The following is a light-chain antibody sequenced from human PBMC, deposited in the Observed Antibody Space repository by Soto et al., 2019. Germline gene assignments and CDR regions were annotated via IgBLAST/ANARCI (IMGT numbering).Light chain of an antibody. CDR2: DAS. Sequence: EIVLTQSPGTLSLSPGERATLSCRASQSVSSYLAWYQQKPGQAPRLLIYDASNRATGIPARFSGSGSGTDFTLTISSLQPEDVATYYCQKYNSAPRTFGGGTKVDIK. CDR3: QKYNSAPRT. J-gene: IGKJ4*01. V-gene: IGKV3-11*01. CDR1: QSVSSY.